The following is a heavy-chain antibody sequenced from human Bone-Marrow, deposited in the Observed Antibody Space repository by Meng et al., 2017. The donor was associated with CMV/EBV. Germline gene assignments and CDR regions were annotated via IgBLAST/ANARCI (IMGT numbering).Heavy chain of an antibody. CDR2: IGTVGDT. CDR3: ARARSPTHFDY. Sequence: GSLRLSCTASGFTFSTYDFHWVRQPTGKGLEWVSSIGTVGDTYSIGSVKGRLIISREDAKNSVYLQMNGLRDGDTGLYYCARARSPTHFDYWGQGALVTVSS. J-gene: IGHJ4*02. V-gene: IGHV3-13*01. CDR1: GFTFSTYD.